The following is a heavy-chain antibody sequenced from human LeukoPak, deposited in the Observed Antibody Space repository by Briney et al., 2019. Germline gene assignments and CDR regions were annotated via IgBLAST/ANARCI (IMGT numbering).Heavy chain of an antibody. CDR3: ARDERAYYSDSGSSSPRDYYYYYMDV. CDR2: ISSNGRGT. V-gene: IGHV3-11*01. CDR1: GFSFSDYY. Sequence: PGGSLRLSCAASGFSFSDYYMTWIRQTPGKGLEWVSDISSNGRGTFYAESVRGRLTVSRDNAKKSPYLQMNSLRVEDTAVYYCARDERAYYSDSGSSSPRDYYYYYMDVWGKGITVTVSS. J-gene: IGHJ6*03. D-gene: IGHD3-10*01.